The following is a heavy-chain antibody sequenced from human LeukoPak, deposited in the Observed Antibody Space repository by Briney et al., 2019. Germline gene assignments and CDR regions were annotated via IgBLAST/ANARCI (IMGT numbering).Heavy chain of an antibody. D-gene: IGHD7-27*01. V-gene: IGHV3-23*01. CDR1: GFTFSRHA. CDR2: IDRSGDDT. CDR3: AKGGDELDY. Sequence: HPGGSLRLSRAASGFTFSRHAMSWVRQAPGRGLEWVSTIDRSGDDTYYRDSVKGRFTISRDNSKSTLYLQMYSLRAEDTAIYYCAKGGDELDYWGQGTLVTVSS. J-gene: IGHJ4*02.